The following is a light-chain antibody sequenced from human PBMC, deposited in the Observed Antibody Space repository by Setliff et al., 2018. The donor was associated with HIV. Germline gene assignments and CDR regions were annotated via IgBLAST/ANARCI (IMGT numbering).Light chain of an antibody. CDR3: SSYTSSYTFV. CDR2: DVS. Sequence: QSVLTQPASVSGSPGQSITISCTGTSSDVGAYNYVSWYQQHPGKAPKLMIYDVSNRPSGVSNRFSGSKSGNTASLTISVLQAEDEADYYCSSYTSSYTFVFGTGTKVTVL. CDR1: SSDVGAYNY. V-gene: IGLV2-14*03. J-gene: IGLJ1*01.